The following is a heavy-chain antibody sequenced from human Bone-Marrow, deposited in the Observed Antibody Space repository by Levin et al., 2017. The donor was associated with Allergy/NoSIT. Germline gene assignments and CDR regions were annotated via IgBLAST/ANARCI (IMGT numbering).Heavy chain of an antibody. V-gene: IGHV1-2*02. CDR1: GYTFIGYY. CDR2: INPHSGDT. J-gene: IGHJ3*02. D-gene: IGHD1/OR15-1a*01. CDR3: AKDGEHNAFDM. Sequence: GASVKVSCKASGYTFIGYYLHWVRQAPGQGLEWMGWINPHSGDTFYAEKFHGRVTMTRDTSISTAYMELRSLRYDDTAIYYCAKDGEHNAFDMWGQGTMVTVSS.